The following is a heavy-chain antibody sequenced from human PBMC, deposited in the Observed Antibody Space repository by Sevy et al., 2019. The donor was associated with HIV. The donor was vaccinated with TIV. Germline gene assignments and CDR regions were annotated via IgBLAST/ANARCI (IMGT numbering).Heavy chain of an antibody. Sequence: GGSLRLSCAASGFTFSSYAMSWVRQAPGKGLEWVSSISGNVDNTYYADSVKGRFIISRDNSKNTLYLQMNRLRAEDTAVYYCSKPPWIDQRAFEYWGQGTLVTVSS. J-gene: IGHJ4*02. V-gene: IGHV3-23*01. CDR1: GFTFSSYA. D-gene: IGHD2-2*03. CDR2: ISGNVDNT. CDR3: SKPPWIDQRAFEY.